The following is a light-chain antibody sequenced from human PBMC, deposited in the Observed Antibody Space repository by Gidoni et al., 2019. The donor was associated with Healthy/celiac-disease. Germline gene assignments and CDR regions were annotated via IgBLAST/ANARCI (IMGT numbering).Light chain of an antibody. V-gene: IGKV1-5*01. CDR1: QSISSW. Sequence: GDRVTITCRASQSISSWLAWYQQKPGKAPKLLIYDASSLESGVPSRFSGSGSGTEFTLTISSLQPDDFATYYCQQYNSYSATFXXXTKVEIK. J-gene: IGKJ1*01. CDR2: DAS. CDR3: QQYNSYSAT.